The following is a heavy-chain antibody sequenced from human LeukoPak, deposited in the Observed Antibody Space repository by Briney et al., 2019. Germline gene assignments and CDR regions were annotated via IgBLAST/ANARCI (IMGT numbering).Heavy chain of an antibody. Sequence: PSETLSLTCTVSGGSISSYYCSWIRQPPGKGLEWIGYIYYSGSTNYNPSLKSRVTISVDTSKNQFSLKLSSVTAADTAVYYCARDRAVPPYYYYGMDVWGQGTTVTVSS. D-gene: IGHD6-19*01. CDR1: GGSISSYY. CDR2: IYYSGST. V-gene: IGHV4-59*01. J-gene: IGHJ6*02. CDR3: ARDRAVPPYYYYGMDV.